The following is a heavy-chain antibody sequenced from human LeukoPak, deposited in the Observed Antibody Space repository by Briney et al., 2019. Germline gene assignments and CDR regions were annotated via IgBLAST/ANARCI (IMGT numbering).Heavy chain of an antibody. CDR2: ISGSGGNT. CDR3: AKDRTYHDAFDF. Sequence: GGSLRLSCAASGFMFSSFWMSWVRQAPGKGLEWVSGISGSGGNTYYADSVKGRFTIFRDNSKNTLYLQVNSLRAEDTAVYYCAKDRTYHDAFDFWGQGTMVTVSS. CDR1: GFMFSSFW. V-gene: IGHV3-23*01. D-gene: IGHD2-2*01. J-gene: IGHJ3*01.